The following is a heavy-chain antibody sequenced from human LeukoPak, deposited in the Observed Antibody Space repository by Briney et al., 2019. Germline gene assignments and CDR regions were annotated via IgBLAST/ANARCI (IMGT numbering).Heavy chain of an antibody. Sequence: GESWTNSCKGSGYSFSSYCIGWVRQMPGKGLEWMGIIYPGDSDTTYSPSFQGQVTISADKSLSTAYLQWSSLKASDTAMYFCARRRSSTLIDYWGERWLVTVSS. CDR3: ARRRSSTLIDY. D-gene: IGHD3-10*01. V-gene: IGHV5-51*01. J-gene: IGHJ4*02. CDR2: IYPGDSDT. CDR1: GYSFSSYC.